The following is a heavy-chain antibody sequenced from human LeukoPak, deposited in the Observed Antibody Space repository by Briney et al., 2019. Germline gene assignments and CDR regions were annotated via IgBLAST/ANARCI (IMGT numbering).Heavy chain of an antibody. V-gene: IGHV4-39*01. CDR3: ARHRGGNGYYYYGMDV. Sequence: PSETLSLTCTVSGGSISSYYWGWIRQPPGKGLEWIGSIYYSGSTYYNPSLKSRVTISVDTSKNQFSLKLSSVTAADTAVYYCARHRGGNGYYYYGMDVWGQGTTVTVSS. CDR2: IYYSGST. J-gene: IGHJ6*02. D-gene: IGHD4-23*01. CDR1: GGSISSYY.